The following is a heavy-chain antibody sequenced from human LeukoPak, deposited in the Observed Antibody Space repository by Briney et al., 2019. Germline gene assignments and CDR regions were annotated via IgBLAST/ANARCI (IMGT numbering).Heavy chain of an antibody. J-gene: IGHJ4*02. CDR3: ARRPYTSSWYLFDY. V-gene: IGHV5-51*01. Sequence: GESLKISCKGSGYIFANFWLGWVRQMPGKGLEWMGIIYPGDSNPRYSPSFQGQVTISADKSISTAYLQWSSLKASDTAMYCCARRPYTSSWYLFDYWGQGTLVTVSS. D-gene: IGHD6-13*01. CDR1: GYIFANFW. CDR2: IYPGDSNP.